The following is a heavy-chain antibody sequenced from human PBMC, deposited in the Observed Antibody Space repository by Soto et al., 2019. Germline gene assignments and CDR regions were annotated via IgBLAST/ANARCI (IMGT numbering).Heavy chain of an antibody. D-gene: IGHD5-12*01. CDR3: ARDPIGYGGWFDP. J-gene: IGHJ5*02. Sequence: QVQLQESGPGLVKPSETLSRTCTVSGGSISGYYWSWIRQPPGKGLEWIGYIYYSGSTNYNPSLKSRVTISVDTSKNQFSLKLSSVTAADTAVYYCARDPIGYGGWFDPWGQGTLVTVSS. CDR1: GGSISGYY. V-gene: IGHV4-59*01. CDR2: IYYSGST.